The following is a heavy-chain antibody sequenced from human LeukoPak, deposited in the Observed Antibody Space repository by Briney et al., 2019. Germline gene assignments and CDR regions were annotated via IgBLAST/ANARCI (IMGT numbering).Heavy chain of an antibody. D-gene: IGHD6-6*01. V-gene: IGHV3-7*03. J-gene: IGHJ5*02. CDR3: AKSVIAARPNWFDP. CDR2: IKQDGSEK. Sequence: PGGSLRLSCAASGFTFSSYWMSWVRQAPGKGLEWVANIKQDGSEKYYVDSVKGRFTISRDNAKNSLYLQMNSLRAEDTAVYYCAKSVIAARPNWFDPWGQGTLVTVSS. CDR1: GFTFSSYW.